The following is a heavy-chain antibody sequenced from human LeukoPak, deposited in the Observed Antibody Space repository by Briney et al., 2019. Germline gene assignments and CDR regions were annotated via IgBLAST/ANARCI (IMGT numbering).Heavy chain of an antibody. J-gene: IGHJ4*02. Sequence: SETLSLTCAVYGGSFSGYYWSWIRQPPGKGLEWIGEINHSGSTNYNPSLKSRVTISVDTSKNQFSLKLSSVTAADTAVYYCARGQARQYYYDSSGYHYWGQGTLVTVSS. V-gene: IGHV4-34*01. D-gene: IGHD3-22*01. CDR1: GGSFSGYY. CDR3: ARGQARQYYYDSSGYHY. CDR2: INHSGST.